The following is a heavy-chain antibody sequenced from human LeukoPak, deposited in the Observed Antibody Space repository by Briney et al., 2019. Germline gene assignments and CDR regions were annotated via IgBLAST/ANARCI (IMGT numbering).Heavy chain of an antibody. J-gene: IGHJ4*02. Sequence: GGSLRLSCAASGFTFSSYGMHLVRQAPGTGLEWVAVLWYDGSNKYYADSVKGRFTISRDNCKDPLYLQMSSLRAEDTAVYYCAKVRSPFHYFDYWGQGTLVTVSS. CDR3: AKVRSPFHYFDY. CDR2: LWYDGSNK. CDR1: GFTFSSYG. V-gene: IGHV3-33*06. D-gene: IGHD3-3*02.